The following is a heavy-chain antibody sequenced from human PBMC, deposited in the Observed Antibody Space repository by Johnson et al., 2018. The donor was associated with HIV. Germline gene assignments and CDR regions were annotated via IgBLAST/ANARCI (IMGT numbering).Heavy chain of an antibody. Sequence: VQLVESGGGLVQPGGSLRLSCAASGFTVSSNYMSWVRQAPGKGLEWVSVIYSGGSTYYADSVTGRFTISRDNSKNTLYLQMNSLRADDTAVYYCARWGEQQLVNAFDIWGQGTMVTVSS. CDR2: IYSGGST. V-gene: IGHV3-66*01. J-gene: IGHJ3*02. D-gene: IGHD6-13*01. CDR1: GFTVSSNY. CDR3: ARWGEQQLVNAFDI.